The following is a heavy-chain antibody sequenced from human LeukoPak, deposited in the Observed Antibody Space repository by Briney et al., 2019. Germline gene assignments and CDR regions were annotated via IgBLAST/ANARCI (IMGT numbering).Heavy chain of an antibody. D-gene: IGHD2-15*01. CDR3: ARDREVDNAFDI. J-gene: IGHJ3*02. Sequence: SETLSLTCTVSGGSISSYYWSWIRQPPGKGLEWTGYIYYSGSTNYNPSLKSRVTISVDTSKNQFSLKLSSVTAADTAVYYCARDREVDNAFDIWGQGTMVTVSS. V-gene: IGHV4-59*01. CDR1: GGSISSYY. CDR2: IYYSGST.